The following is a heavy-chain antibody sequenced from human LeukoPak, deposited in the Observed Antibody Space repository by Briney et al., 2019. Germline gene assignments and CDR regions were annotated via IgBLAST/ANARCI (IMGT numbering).Heavy chain of an antibody. CDR3: ARDRGVGATPVFDY. CDR2: INPSGGST. CDR1: GYTFSRYH. J-gene: IGHJ4*02. Sequence: ASVKVSCKASGYTFSRYHIHWVRQAPGQGLEWMGIINPSGGSTSYVQKFQGRVTMTRDTSTSTVYMELSSLRSEDTAVYYCARDRGVGATPVFDYWGQGTLVTVSS. D-gene: IGHD1-26*01. V-gene: IGHV1-46*01.